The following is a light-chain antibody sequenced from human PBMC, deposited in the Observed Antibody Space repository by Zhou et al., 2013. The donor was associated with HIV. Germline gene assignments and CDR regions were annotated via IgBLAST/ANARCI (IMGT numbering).Light chain of an antibody. J-gene: IGKJ2*01. Sequence: EIVLTQSPGTLSLSPGERATLSCRASQSVSSSYLAWYRQKPGQAPRLLIYGASSRATGIPDRFSGSGSGTDFTLTISRLEPEDFAVFYCQHYGSSLYTFGQGTKLEIK. CDR3: QHYGSSLYT. CDR1: QSVSSSY. CDR2: GAS. V-gene: IGKV3-20*01.